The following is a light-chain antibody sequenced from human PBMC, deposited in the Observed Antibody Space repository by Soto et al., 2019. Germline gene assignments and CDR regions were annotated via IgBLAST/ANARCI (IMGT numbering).Light chain of an antibody. CDR2: YDS. CDR1: NIGSKS. CDR3: QVWDSSSDHPGVV. J-gene: IGLJ2*01. V-gene: IGLV3-21*04. Sequence: SYELTQPPSVSVAPGKTARITCGGNNIGSKSVHWYQQKPGQAPVLVIYYDSDRPSGIPERFSGSNSGNTATLTISRVEAGDEVDYYCQVWDSSSDHPGVVFGGGTNLTVL.